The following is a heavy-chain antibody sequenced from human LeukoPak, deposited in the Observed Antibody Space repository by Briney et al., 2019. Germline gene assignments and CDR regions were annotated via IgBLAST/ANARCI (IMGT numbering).Heavy chain of an antibody. J-gene: IGHJ5*02. CDR1: GGSISSSGYY. CDR3: AGHEYSGSYYGLSWFDP. CDR2: IYYSGST. Sequence: SETLSLTCTVSGGSISSSGYYWGWIRQPPGKGLEWIASIYYSGSTYYNPSLKSRVTISVDTSKNQLSLKLSSLTAADTAVYYCAGHEYSGSYYGLSWFDPWGQGTLVTVSS. D-gene: IGHD1-26*01. V-gene: IGHV4-39*01.